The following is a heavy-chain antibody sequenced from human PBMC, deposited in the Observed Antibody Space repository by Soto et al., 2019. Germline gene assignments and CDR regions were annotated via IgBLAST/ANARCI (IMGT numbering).Heavy chain of an antibody. CDR2: IYYSGST. D-gene: IGHD5-18*01. J-gene: IGHJ4*02. CDR1: GGSISSGDYY. Sequence: QVQLQESGPGLLKPSQTLSLTCSVSGGSISSGDYYWRGIRQHPGKGLEWIGYIYYSGSTYYNPSLKSRVTISVDTSKNQFSLKLSSVTVADTAVYYCARGRGYSYHDYWGQGTLVTVSS. V-gene: IGHV4-31*03. CDR3: ARGRGYSYHDY.